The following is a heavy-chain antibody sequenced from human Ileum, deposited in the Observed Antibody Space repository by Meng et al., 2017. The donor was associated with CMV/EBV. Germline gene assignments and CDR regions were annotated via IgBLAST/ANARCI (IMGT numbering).Heavy chain of an antibody. J-gene: IGHJ3*01. CDR3: ARPKYSGYGDAFDV. V-gene: IGHV4-39*01. D-gene: IGHD5-12*01. Sequence: SETLSLTCTVSGGSISSSDYYWGWIRQPPGKGLEWIGSVYYSGTTFHNPSLKNGVTISVDTSKNQFSLKLSSVTAADTAVYYCARPKYSGYGDAFDVWGQGTMVTVSS. CDR2: VYYSGTT. CDR1: GGSISSSDYY.